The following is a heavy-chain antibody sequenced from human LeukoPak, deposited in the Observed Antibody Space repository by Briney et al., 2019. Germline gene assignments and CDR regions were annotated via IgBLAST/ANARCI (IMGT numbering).Heavy chain of an antibody. D-gene: IGHD3-9*01. CDR2: IYYSGST. Sequence: SETLSLTCTVSGGSLRPYYWTWIRQPPGKGLEWIGYIYYSGSTNDNPSLKSRVTMSLDTSKNQFSLRLNSVTEADTAVYYYVRSGTVTGYLYWGQGVLVTVSS. CDR3: VRSGTVTGYLY. J-gene: IGHJ4*02. V-gene: IGHV4-59*01. CDR1: GGSLRPYY.